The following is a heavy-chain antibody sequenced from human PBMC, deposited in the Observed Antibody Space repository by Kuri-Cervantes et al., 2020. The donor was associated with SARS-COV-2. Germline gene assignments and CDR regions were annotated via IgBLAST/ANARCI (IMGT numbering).Heavy chain of an antibody. Sequence: LSLTCAASGFSFSDYYMSWIRQAPGKGLEWVSYITSSGSTVYYADSVKGRFTISRDSAKNSLYLQMNSLRAEDTAVYYCARIQGGYYDSSGYYTDAFDIWGQGTMVT. CDR1: GFSFSDYY. CDR2: ITSSGSTV. D-gene: IGHD3-22*01. V-gene: IGHV3-11*04. CDR3: ARIQGGYYDSSGYYTDAFDI. J-gene: IGHJ3*02.